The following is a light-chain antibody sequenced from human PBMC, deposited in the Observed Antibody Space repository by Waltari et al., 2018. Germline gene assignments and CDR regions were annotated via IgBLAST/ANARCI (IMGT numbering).Light chain of an antibody. J-gene: IGLJ1*01. Sequence: QSALTQPASVSGSPGQSITISCTGTSRYVGAYTYVSWDQQHPGKAPKLMIYEVSNRPSGVSNRFSGSKSGNTASLTISGLQAEDEADYYCSSYTSSSTYVFGTGTKVTVL. CDR3: SSYTSSSTYV. CDR1: SRYVGAYTY. V-gene: IGLV2-14*01. CDR2: EVS.